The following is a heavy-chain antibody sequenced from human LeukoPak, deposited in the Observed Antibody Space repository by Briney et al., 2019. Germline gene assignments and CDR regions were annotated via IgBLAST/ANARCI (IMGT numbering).Heavy chain of an antibody. V-gene: IGHV3-48*03. CDR3: ARLDYLDY. CDR2: ISTSVSTT. J-gene: IGHJ4*02. Sequence: AGGSERLSCAASGFTFSNYEMNWVRQAPGKGPEWISYISTSVSTTYYADSVKGRFTISRDNAKNSLYLQMNSLRVEDSAVYYCARLDYLDYWGQGTLVTDSS. CDR1: GFTFSNYE.